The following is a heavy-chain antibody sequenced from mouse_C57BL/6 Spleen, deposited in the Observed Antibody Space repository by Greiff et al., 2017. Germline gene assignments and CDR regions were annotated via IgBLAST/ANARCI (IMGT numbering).Heavy chain of an antibody. V-gene: IGHV1-26*01. CDR3: ARSGDYGSSEDY. J-gene: IGHJ2*01. Sequence: EVQLQQSGPEPVKPGASVQIFCKASGYTFTDYHMNWVKQRHGKSREWIGDITPNNGGTSYNQKFKGKATLTVDKSASTAYREPRSLTSEVSAVYDCARSGDYGSSEDYWGQGTTLTVSS. D-gene: IGHD1-1*01. CDR2: ITPNNGGT. CDR1: GYTFTDYH.